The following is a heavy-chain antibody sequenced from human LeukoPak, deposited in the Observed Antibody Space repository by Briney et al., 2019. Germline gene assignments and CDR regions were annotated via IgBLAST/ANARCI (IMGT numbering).Heavy chain of an antibody. J-gene: IGHJ4*02. CDR2: IYTSGST. CDR3: AREGDEQQLVHFDY. D-gene: IGHD6-13*01. Sequence: SETLSLTCTVSGGSISSYYWSWIRQPAGKGLEWIGRIYTSGSTNYNPSLKSRVTMSVDTSKNQFPLKLSSVTAADTAVYYCAREGDEQQLVHFDYWGQGTLVTVSS. CDR1: GGSISSYY. V-gene: IGHV4-4*07.